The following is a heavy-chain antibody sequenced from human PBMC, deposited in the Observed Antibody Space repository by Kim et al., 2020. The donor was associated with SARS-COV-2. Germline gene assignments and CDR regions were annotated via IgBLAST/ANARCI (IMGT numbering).Heavy chain of an antibody. V-gene: IGHV3-33*05. Sequence: GGSLRLSCAASGFTFSSYGMHWVRQAPGKGLEWVAVISYDGSNKYYADSVKGRFTISRDNSKNTLYLQMNSLRAEDTAVYYCARGRGYFDWLLYRDYYGMDVWGQGTTVTVSS. CDR2: ISYDGSNK. J-gene: IGHJ6*02. D-gene: IGHD3-9*01. CDR1: GFTFSSYG. CDR3: ARGRGYFDWLLYRDYYGMDV.